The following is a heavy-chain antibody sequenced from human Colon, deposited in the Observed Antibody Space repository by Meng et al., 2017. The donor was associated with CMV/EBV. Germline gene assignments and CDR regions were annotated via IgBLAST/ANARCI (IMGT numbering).Heavy chain of an antibody. J-gene: IGHJ4*02. CDR1: GFTFSNYW. V-gene: IGHV3-74*01. CDR3: VRDGDSGGNAGFWF. CDR2: INRHGSDT. Sequence: GESLKISCAASGFTFSNYWMHWVRQAPGKGLVWVSRINRHGSDTSHADSVKGRITISRDNAKNTLYLHLNSLRDEDTAVYYCVRDGDSGGNAGFWFWGQGTLVTVSS. D-gene: IGHD4-23*01.